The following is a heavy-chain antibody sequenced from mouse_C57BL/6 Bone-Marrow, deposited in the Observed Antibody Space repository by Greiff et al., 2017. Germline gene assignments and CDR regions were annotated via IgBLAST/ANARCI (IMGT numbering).Heavy chain of an antibody. CDR1: GFNIKNTY. V-gene: IGHV1-69*01. J-gene: IGHJ3*01. CDR2: IDPSDSYT. Sequence: QVQLQQSVAELVRPGASVKLSCTASGFNIKNTYMHWVKQRPGQGLEWIGEIDPSDSYTNYNQKFKGKSTLTVDKSSSTAYMQLSSLTSEDSAVYYCARKLYYGSSWFAYWGQGTLVTVSA. CDR3: ARKLYYGSSWFAY. D-gene: IGHD1-1*01.